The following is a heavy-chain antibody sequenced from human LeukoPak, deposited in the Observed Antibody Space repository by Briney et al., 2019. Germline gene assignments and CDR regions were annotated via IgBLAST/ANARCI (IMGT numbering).Heavy chain of an antibody. CDR3: ARDRIYGPRLGLFDY. CDR2: ISYDGSNK. J-gene: IGHJ4*02. Sequence: GGSLRLSCAASGFTFSSYAMHWVRQAPGRGLEWVAVISYDGSNKYYADSVKGRFTISRDNSKITLYLQMNSLRAEDTAVYYCARDRIYGPRLGLFDYWGQGTLVTVSS. D-gene: IGHD4-17*01. CDR1: GFTFSSYA. V-gene: IGHV3-30-3*01.